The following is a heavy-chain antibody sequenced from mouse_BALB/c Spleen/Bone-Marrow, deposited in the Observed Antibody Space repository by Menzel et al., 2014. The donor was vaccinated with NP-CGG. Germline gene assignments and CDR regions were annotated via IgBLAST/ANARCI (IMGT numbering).Heavy chain of an antibody. Sequence: EVKVVESGGGLVQPGGSLKLSCATSGFTFSDYYMYWVRQTPEKRLEWVAYISNGGGSTYYPDTVKGRFTISRDNAKNTLYLQMSRLESEDTAMYYCARPLYDGYYVAYWGQGTLVTVSA. CDR1: GFTFSDYY. CDR2: ISNGGGST. J-gene: IGHJ3*01. D-gene: IGHD2-3*01. CDR3: ARPLYDGYYVAY. V-gene: IGHV5-12*02.